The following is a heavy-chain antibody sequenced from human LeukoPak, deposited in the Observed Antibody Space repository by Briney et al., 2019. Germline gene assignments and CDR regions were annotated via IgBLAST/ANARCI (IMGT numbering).Heavy chain of an antibody. CDR3: ARGDVAAPNFDY. CDR1: GFTFSSYG. CDR2: ISYDGSNK. Sequence: GGSLRLSCAASGFTFSSYGMHWVRQAPGKGLEWVAVISYDGSNKYYADSVKGRFTISRDNSKNTLYLQMNSLRAEDTAVYYCARGDVAAPNFDYWGQGTLVTVSS. D-gene: IGHD6-13*01. J-gene: IGHJ4*02. V-gene: IGHV3-30*03.